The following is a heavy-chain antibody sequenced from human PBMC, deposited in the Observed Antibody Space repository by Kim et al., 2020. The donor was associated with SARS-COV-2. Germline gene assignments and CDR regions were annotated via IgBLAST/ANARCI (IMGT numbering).Heavy chain of an antibody. Sequence: SETLSLTCTVSGGSISSYYWSWIRQPPGKGLEWIGYIYYSGSTNYNPSLKSRVTISVDTSKNQFSLKLSSVTAAGTAVYYCARDERDSSGWANWFDPWGQGTPVTVSS. J-gene: IGHJ5*02. CDR3: ARDERDSSGWANWFDP. V-gene: IGHV4-59*13. D-gene: IGHD6-19*01. CDR2: IYYSGST. CDR1: GGSISSYY.